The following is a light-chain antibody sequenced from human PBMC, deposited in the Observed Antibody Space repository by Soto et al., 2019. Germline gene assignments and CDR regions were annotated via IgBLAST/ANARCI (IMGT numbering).Light chain of an antibody. Sequence: EIVLTQSPDTLSLFPGERATLSCRASQSVSSTYLAWYQQKPGQAPRPLISAASSRATGTPDRFSGSGSGTDFTLTISRLEPEDFAVYSCQQYGSSRWTFGQGTEVAIK. CDR2: AAS. V-gene: IGKV3-20*01. CDR3: QQYGSSRWT. J-gene: IGKJ1*01. CDR1: QSVSSTY.